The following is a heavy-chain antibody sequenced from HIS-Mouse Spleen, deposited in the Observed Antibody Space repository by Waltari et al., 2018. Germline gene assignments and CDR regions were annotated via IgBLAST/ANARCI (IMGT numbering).Heavy chain of an antibody. V-gene: IGHV1-2*02. Sequence: QVQLVQSGAEVKKPGASVKVSCKASGYTFTGYYMHWVRQAPGQGLEWMGWINPNSGGTKYAQKCQGRVTMTRDTSISTAYMELSRLRSDDTAVYYCARVYSSSWRGFDYWGQGTLVTVSS. J-gene: IGHJ4*02. CDR2: INPNSGGT. D-gene: IGHD6-6*01. CDR3: ARVYSSSWRGFDY. CDR1: GYTFTGYY.